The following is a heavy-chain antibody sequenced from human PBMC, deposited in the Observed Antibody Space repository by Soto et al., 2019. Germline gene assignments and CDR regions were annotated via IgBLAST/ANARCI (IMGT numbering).Heavy chain of an antibody. CDR3: AREGAVVGSAVYYGMDV. CDR2: SSAYNGDT. CDR1: GYPFTSYS. V-gene: IGHV1-18*04. D-gene: IGHD2-15*01. Sequence: QVQLVQSGAEVKEPGASVEVSCKASGYPFTSYSFSWVRQAPGQGLEWMGWSSAYNGDTRYAQKFQGRVTMTADPYTDTAYMELRNLRSDDTGVYYCAREGAVVGSAVYYGMDVWGQGTMVTVS. J-gene: IGHJ6*02.